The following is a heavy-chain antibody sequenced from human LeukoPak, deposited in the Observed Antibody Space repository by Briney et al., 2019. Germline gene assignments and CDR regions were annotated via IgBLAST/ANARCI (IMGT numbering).Heavy chain of an antibody. D-gene: IGHD5-12*01. CDR2: INHSGST. Sequence: PSETLSLTCAVYGGSFSGYYWSWIRQPPGKGLEWIGEINHSGSTNYNPSLKSRVTISVDTSKNQFSLKPSSVTAADTAVYYCARGVVATIKYAFDIWGQGTMVTVSS. V-gene: IGHV4-34*01. J-gene: IGHJ3*02. CDR1: GGSFSGYY. CDR3: ARGVVATIKYAFDI.